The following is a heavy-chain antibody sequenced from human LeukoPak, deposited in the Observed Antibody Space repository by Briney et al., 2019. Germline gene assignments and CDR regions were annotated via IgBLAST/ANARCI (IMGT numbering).Heavy chain of an antibody. J-gene: IGHJ4*02. V-gene: IGHV3-23*01. CDR3: AKQIRFFSYGSFHFPY. CDR1: GFTFSSYA. D-gene: IGHD2-15*01. CDR2: ISNNGGYT. Sequence: PGGSLRLSCAASGFTFSSYAMSWVRQAPGKGLEWVSAISNNGGYTYYADSVQGRFTISRDNSKSTLCLQMNSLRAEDTAVYYCAKQIRFFSYGSFHFPYWGQGTLVTVSS.